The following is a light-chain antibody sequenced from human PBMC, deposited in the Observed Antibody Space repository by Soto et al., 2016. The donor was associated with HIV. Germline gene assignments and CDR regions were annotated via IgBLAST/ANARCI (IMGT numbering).Light chain of an antibody. CDR3: QQYKTYPLT. V-gene: IGKV1-27*01. CDR2: AAI. Sequence: DIQLTQSPSSLSASIGDRVSITCRASQDISNYLAWYQQKPGEVPKLLIFAAISLQSGVPSHFSGRGSGTQFTLTISSLQPEDIGTYYCQQYKTYPLTFGGGPRCRSN. J-gene: IGKJ4*01. CDR1: QDISNY.